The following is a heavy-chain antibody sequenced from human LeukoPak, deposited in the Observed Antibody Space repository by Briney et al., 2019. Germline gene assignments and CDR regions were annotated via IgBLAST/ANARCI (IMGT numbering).Heavy chain of an antibody. V-gene: IGHV1-69*05. Sequence: SVKVSCKASGGTFSSYAISWVRQAPGQGLEWMGGIIPIFGTANHAQKFQGRVTITTDESTSTAYMELSSLRSEDTAVYYCARALGYCSSTSCIIDWFDPWGQGTLVTVSS. D-gene: IGHD2-2*01. CDR3: ARALGYCSSTSCIIDWFDP. CDR2: IIPIFGTA. J-gene: IGHJ5*02. CDR1: GGTFSSYA.